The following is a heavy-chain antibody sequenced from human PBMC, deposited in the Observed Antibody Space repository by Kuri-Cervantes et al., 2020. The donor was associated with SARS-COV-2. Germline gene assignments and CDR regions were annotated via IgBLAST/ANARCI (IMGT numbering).Heavy chain of an antibody. CDR3: AKEGGTIYMDV. D-gene: IGHD2-15*01. J-gene: IGHJ6*03. CDR1: GFNFNEYT. Sequence: GESLRLSCAASGFNFNEYTLHWVRRAPGEGLEWVSLISRDSRNTYYADSVKGRFTISRDNSKNSLYLQVNSLRAEDSALYYCAKEGGTIYMDVWGKGTTVTVSS. V-gene: IGHV3-43*01. CDR2: ISRDSRNT.